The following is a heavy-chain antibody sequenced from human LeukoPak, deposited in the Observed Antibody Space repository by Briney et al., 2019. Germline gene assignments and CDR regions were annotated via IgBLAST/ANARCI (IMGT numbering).Heavy chain of an antibody. CDR2: ISAYNGNT. D-gene: IGHD3-3*01. CDR1: GYTFTSYG. V-gene: IGHV1-18*01. J-gene: IGHJ4*02. CDR3: ARDSGTYYDFWSGFGPNFDY. Sequence: ASVKVSCKASGYTFTSYGISWVRQAPGPGLEWMGWISAYNGNTNYAQKLQGRVTMTTDTSTSTAYMELRSLRSDDTAVYYCARDSGTYYDFWSGFGPNFDYWGQGTLVTVSS.